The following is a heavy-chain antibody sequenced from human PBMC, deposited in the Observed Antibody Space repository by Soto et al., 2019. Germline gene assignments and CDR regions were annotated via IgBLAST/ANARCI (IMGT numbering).Heavy chain of an antibody. V-gene: IGHV4-59*01. D-gene: IGHD4-17*01. CDR1: GGSISSYY. CDR3: VRVGGYYGDYPNFDY. J-gene: IGHJ4*02. Sequence: SETLSLTCTVSGGSISSYYWSWIRQPPGKGLEWIGYIYYSGSTKYNPSLKSRVTISVDTSKNQFSLKLSSVTAADTAVYYCVRVGGYYGDYPNFDYWGQGTLVTVSS. CDR2: IYYSGST.